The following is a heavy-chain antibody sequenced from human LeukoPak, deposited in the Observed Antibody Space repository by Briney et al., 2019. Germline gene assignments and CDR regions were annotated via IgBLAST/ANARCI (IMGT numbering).Heavy chain of an antibody. V-gene: IGHV3-23*01. CDR3: AKARGGDLTLYFFDY. Sequence: PGGSLRLSCAASGFPFRTYAMAWVRQAPGKGLEWVSGVSDDGIETYYADSVRGRFTISRDNSNNTVYLQLSSLRAEDTAIYYCAKARGGDLTLYFFDYWGLGTLVPVSS. CDR1: GFPFRTYA. J-gene: IGHJ4*02. D-gene: IGHD2-21*02. CDR2: VSDDGIET.